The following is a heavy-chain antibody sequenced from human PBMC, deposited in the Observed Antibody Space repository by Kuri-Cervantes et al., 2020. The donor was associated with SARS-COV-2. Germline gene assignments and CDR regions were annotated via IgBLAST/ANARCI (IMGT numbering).Heavy chain of an antibody. CDR1: GFTFSSYS. CDR2: ISSSSSCI. D-gene: IGHD3-3*01. J-gene: IGHJ3*02. V-gene: IGHV3-21*01. CDR3: ARDSDFWSGYYTGIVAFDI. Sequence: GESLKISCAASGFTFSSYSMNWVRQAPGKGLEWVSSISSSSSCIYYADSVKGRFTISRDNAKNSLYLQMNSLRAEDTAVYYCARDSDFWSGYYTGIVAFDIWGQGTMVTVSS.